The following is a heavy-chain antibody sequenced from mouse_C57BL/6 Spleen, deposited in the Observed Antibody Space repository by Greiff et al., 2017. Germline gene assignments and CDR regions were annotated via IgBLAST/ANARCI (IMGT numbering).Heavy chain of an antibody. CDR3: ARERITTVVGYFDV. J-gene: IGHJ1*03. CDR1: GYSFTSYY. Sequence: QVQLQQSGPELVKPGASVKISCKASGYSFTSYYIHWVKQRPGQGLEWIGWIYPGSGNTKYNEKFKGKATLTADTSSSTAYMQLSSLTSEDSAVYYCARERITTVVGYFDVWGTGTTVTVSS. CDR2: IYPGSGNT. D-gene: IGHD1-1*01. V-gene: IGHV1-66*01.